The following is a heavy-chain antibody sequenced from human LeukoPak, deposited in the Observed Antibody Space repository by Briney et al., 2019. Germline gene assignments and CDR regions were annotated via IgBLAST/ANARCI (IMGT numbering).Heavy chain of an antibody. J-gene: IGHJ5*02. CDR1: GFTFTSSA. V-gene: IGHV1-58*01. CDR3: AAESSSGFFDWFDP. D-gene: IGHD3-22*01. Sequence: EASLKLSCKASGFTFTSSAVQWVRQARGQRLEWIGWIVVGSGNTNYAQKFQERVTITRDMSTSTAYMELSSLRSEDTAVCYCAAESSSGFFDWFDPWGQGTLVTVSS. CDR2: IVVGSGNT.